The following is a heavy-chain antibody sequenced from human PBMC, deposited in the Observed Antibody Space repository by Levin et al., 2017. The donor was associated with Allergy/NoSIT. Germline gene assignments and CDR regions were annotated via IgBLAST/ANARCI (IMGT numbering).Heavy chain of an antibody. D-gene: IGHD2-2*01. CDR3: AKDVYYARGYYFDY. V-gene: IGHV3-23*01. Sequence: GESLKISCAASGFTFSSYAMSWVRQAPGKGLEWVSAISGSGDSTYYADSVKGRFTISRDNSKNTLYLQMNSLRAEDTAVYYCAKDVYYARGYYFDYWGQGTLVTVSS. J-gene: IGHJ4*02. CDR2: ISGSGDST. CDR1: GFTFSSYA.